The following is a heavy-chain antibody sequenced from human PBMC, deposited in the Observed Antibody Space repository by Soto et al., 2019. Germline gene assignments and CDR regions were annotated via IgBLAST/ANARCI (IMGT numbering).Heavy chain of an antibody. CDR3: ARLRIATNTYKWFDP. Sequence: LSLTCSVSGAALNSGNYYWSWIRQVPGKGLGWVGHIYVTGAVDYNPSLRDRINISQDTSERQFSLNLRLVTAADTAVYYCARLRIATNTYKWFDPWGQGTLVTV. V-gene: IGHV4-31*03. D-gene: IGHD2-21*01. CDR1: GAALNSGNYY. J-gene: IGHJ5*02. CDR2: IYVTGAV.